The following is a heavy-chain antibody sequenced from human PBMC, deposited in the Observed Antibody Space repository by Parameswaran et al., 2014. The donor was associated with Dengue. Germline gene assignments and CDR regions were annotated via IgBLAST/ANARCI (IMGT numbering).Heavy chain of an antibody. CDR3: TNERAASTWIHDY. J-gene: IGHJ4*02. D-gene: IGHD5-18*01. V-gene: IGHV3-64D*09. CDR2: LSPTGEWT. Sequence: WIRQPPGKGLEYVSALSPTGEWTFYADSVKGRFTISRDNSKNTLFLQMSNLRPEDTAVYYCTNERAASTWIHDYWGQGTLVTVSS.